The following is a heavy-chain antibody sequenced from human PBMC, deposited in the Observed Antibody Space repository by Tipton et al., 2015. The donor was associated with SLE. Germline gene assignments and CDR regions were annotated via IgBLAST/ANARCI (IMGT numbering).Heavy chain of an antibody. D-gene: IGHD3-3*01. J-gene: IGHJ3*02. CDR2: IWYDGTNE. CDR3: ARGEVIMNAFDI. Sequence: SLRLSCAASGFTFSSYGMHWVRQAPGKGLEWMAAIWYDGTNEYYADSVKGRFTISRDNAKNSLYLQMNSLRVEDTAVYFCARGEVIMNAFDIWGQGTMVTVSS. CDR1: GFTFSSYG. V-gene: IGHV3-33*01.